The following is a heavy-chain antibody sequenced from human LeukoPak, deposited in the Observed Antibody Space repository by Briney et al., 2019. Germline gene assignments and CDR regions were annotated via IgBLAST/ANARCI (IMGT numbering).Heavy chain of an antibody. Sequence: RGSLRLSCAASGFTFSNYWMRWVRQAPGKGLVWVSRISSDGSGASYADSVKGRFTISRDTAKNTLHLQMNSLRAEDTAVYYCARGGGRVVGDYWGQGTLVTVSS. D-gene: IGHD2-15*01. CDR3: ARGGGRVVGDY. CDR1: GFTFSNYW. J-gene: IGHJ4*02. V-gene: IGHV3-74*01. CDR2: ISSDGSGA.